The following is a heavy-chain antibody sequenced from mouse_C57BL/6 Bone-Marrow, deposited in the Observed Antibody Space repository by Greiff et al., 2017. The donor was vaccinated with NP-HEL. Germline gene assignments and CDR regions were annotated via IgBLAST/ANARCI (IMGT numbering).Heavy chain of an antibody. Sequence: QVHVKQPGTELVKPGASVKLSCKASGYTFTSYWMHWVKQRPGQGLEWIGNINPSNGGTNYNEKFKSKATLTVDKSSSTAYMQLSSLTSEDSAVYYCARFGHSITSDYWGQGTTLTVSS. V-gene: IGHV1-53*01. J-gene: IGHJ2*01. CDR2: INPSNGGT. CDR1: GYTFTSYW. D-gene: IGHD1-1*01. CDR3: ARFGHSITSDY.